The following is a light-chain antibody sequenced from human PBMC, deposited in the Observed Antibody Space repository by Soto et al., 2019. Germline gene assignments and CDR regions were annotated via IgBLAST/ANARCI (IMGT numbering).Light chain of an antibody. CDR2: AAS. CDR1: QGISNY. CDR3: QKYNSGAHLT. Sequence: DIQMTQSPSSLSASVGDRVTITCRASQGISNYLAWYQQKPGKVPKLLIYAASTLQSGVPSRFSGSGSGTDFTITISSLQPEDVATYYCQKYNSGAHLTFGPGTKVDIK. J-gene: IGKJ3*01. V-gene: IGKV1-27*01.